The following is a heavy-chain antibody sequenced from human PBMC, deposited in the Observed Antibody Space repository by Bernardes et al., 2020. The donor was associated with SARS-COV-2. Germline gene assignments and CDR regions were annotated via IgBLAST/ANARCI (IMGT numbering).Heavy chain of an antibody. CDR2: IKRDGSET. J-gene: IGHJ6*02. Sequence: GGSLRLSCAGSGFDFRDYWMTWVRQAPGKGLEWVANIKRDGSETYYVDSVKGRFTISRDNAKNLVFLQMNSLRAEDTAVFYCVRSAGMDVWGQGTMVTVSS. CDR3: VRSAGMDV. V-gene: IGHV3-7*03. CDR1: GFDFRDYW.